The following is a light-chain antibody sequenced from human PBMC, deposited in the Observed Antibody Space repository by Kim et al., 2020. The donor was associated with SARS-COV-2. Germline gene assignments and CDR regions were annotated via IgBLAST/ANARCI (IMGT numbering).Light chain of an antibody. CDR3: QVWDSSSDHPVV. J-gene: IGLJ2*01. V-gene: IGLV3-21*04. CDR2: YDS. Sequence: SYELTQPPSVSVAPGKTARITCRGNNIGSKSVHWYQQKPGQAPVLVIYYDSDRPSGIPERFSGSNSGNTATLTISRVEAADEADYYCQVWDSSSDHPVVF. CDR1: NIGSKS.